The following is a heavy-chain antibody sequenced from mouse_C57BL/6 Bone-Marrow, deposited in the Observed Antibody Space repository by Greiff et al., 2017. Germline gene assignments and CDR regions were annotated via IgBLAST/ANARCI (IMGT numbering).Heavy chain of an antibody. CDR1: GFNIKDDY. CDR2: IDPENGDT. Sequence: VQLQQSGAELVRPGASVKLSCTASGFNIKDDYMHWVKQRPEQGLEWIGWIDPENGDTEYASQFQGKATITADTSSNTAYLRLSSLTSEDTAVYYCTSYYYGSSPYYFDYWGQGTTLTVSS. D-gene: IGHD1-1*01. J-gene: IGHJ2*01. V-gene: IGHV14-4*01. CDR3: TSYYYGSSPYYFDY.